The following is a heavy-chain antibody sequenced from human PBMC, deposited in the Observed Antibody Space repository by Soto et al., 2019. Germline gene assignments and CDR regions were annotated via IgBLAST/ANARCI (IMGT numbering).Heavy chain of an antibody. D-gene: IGHD3-16*01. J-gene: IGHJ4*02. CDR3: VRSGRSFGGVM. CDR1: GASMNNYY. Sequence: PSETLSLTCSVSGASMNNYYGSWVRQPPGKGLEWIGYVYYSGSSNYNSSLKSRVTISVDTSKNQFSLKLSSVTAADTAVYYCVRSGRSFGGVMWGLGTLVTVSS. V-gene: IGHV4-59*01. CDR2: VYYSGSS.